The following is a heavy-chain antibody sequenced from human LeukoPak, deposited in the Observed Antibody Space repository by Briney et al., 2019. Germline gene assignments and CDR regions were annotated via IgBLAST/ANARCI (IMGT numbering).Heavy chain of an antibody. D-gene: IGHD6-19*01. J-gene: IGHJ1*01. V-gene: IGHV3-11*04. CDR3: ARVGGSSGWPEYFQH. Sequence: GGSLRLSCAASGFTFSDYYMSWIRQAPGKGLEWDSYISSSGSTIYYADSVKVRFTISRDNAKNSLYLQMNSLRAEDTAVYYCARVGGSSGWPEYFQHWGQGTLVTVSS. CDR1: GFTFSDYY. CDR2: ISSSGSTI.